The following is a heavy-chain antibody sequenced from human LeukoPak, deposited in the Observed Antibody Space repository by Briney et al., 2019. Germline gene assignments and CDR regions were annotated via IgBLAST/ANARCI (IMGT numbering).Heavy chain of an antibody. Sequence: ASVKVSCKASGYTFTSYYMNWVRQAPGQGLEWMGIINPSGGSTSYAQKFQGRVTMTRDTSTSTVYMELSSLRSEDTAVYYCARETLHNWFDPWGQGTLVTVSS. J-gene: IGHJ5*02. D-gene: IGHD3-16*01. CDR1: GYTFTSYY. CDR3: ARETLHNWFDP. V-gene: IGHV1-46*01. CDR2: INPSGGST.